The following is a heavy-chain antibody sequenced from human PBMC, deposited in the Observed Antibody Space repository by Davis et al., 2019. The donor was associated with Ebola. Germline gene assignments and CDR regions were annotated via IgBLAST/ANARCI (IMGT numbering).Heavy chain of an antibody. V-gene: IGHV5-51*01. J-gene: IGHJ6*03. CDR1: GYSFTSYW. CDR2: IYPGDSDT. D-gene: IGHD2-2*03. CDR3: ARFDGYCSSTSCPYYYYMDV. Sequence: GESLKISCKGSGYSFTSYWIGWVRQMPGKGLEWMGIIYPGDSDTRYSPSFQGQVTISADKSISTAYLQWSSLKASDTAMYYCARFDGYCSSTSCPYYYYMDVWGKGTTVTVSS.